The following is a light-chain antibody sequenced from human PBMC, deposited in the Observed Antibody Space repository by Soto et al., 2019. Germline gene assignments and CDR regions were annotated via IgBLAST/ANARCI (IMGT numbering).Light chain of an antibody. CDR1: QSVSSNS. V-gene: IGKV3-20*01. J-gene: IGKJ1*01. Sequence: DIVLTQSPDTLSWSPGERATLSCRASQSVSSNSLAWYQQKPGKAPRLLIYGASSRATGIPDRFSGSGSGTEFTLTISRLESEDFAVYYCQHYAGSPQTFGQGTKVDIK. CDR3: QHYAGSPQT. CDR2: GAS.